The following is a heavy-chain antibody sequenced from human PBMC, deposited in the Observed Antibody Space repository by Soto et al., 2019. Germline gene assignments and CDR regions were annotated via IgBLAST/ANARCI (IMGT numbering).Heavy chain of an antibody. CDR3: ARYLCFGELFRAAGWFDP. V-gene: IGHV3-7*01. CDR1: GFTFSSYW. Sequence: EVQLVESGGGLVQPGGSLRLSCAASGFTFSSYWMSWVRQAPGKGLEWVANIKQDGSEKYDVDSVKGRFTISRDNATNSLYQHMNSLRAEDTAVYYCARYLCFGELFRAAGWFDPWGQGTLVTVSS. D-gene: IGHD3-10*01. CDR2: IKQDGSEK. J-gene: IGHJ5*02.